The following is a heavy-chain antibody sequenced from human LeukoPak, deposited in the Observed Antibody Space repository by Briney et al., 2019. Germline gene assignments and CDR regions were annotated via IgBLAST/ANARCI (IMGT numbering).Heavy chain of an antibody. CDR2: INPSGGST. Sequence: ASVKVSCKASGYTFTSYYMHWVRQAPGQGLEWMGIINPSGGSTSYAQKFQGRVTMTRDTSTSTVYMELSSLRSEDTAVYYCARGGSNQYYYDSSGYWVFGYWGQGTLVTVSS. CDR1: GYTFTSYY. J-gene: IGHJ4*02. V-gene: IGHV1-46*01. D-gene: IGHD3-22*01. CDR3: ARGGSNQYYYDSSGYWVFGY.